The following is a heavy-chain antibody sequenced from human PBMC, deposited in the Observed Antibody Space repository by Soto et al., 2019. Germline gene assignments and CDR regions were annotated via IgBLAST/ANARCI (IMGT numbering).Heavy chain of an antibody. CDR3: ASDMTGPQDL. V-gene: IGHV3-74*01. J-gene: IGHJ4*02. CDR2: SNPDGSYT. D-gene: IGHD3-9*01. Sequence: EVQVVESGGGSIQPGGSLRLSCAASGFILNNYWTHWVRQAPGKGLVWVSRSNPDGSYTSFADPVKGRFTIFRDHGRDTLSLHMNSLRVVDTAVYYRASDMTGPQDLWGQGSLVTVSS. CDR1: GFILNNYW.